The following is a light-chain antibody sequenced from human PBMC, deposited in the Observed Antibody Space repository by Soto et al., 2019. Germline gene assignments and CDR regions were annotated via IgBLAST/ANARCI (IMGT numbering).Light chain of an antibody. Sequence: QPVLTQPPSASGTPGQRVTISCSGSSSNIGSNTVNWYQQLPGTAPKVLIYSNDQRPSGVTDRFSGSKSGTSASLAISGLQSEDEADYYCAAWDDSLNGVVFGGGTKLTVL. CDR3: AAWDDSLNGVV. J-gene: IGLJ2*01. CDR2: SND. V-gene: IGLV1-44*01. CDR1: SSNIGSNT.